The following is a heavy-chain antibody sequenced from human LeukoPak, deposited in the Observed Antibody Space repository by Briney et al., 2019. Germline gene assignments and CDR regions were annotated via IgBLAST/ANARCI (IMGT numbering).Heavy chain of an antibody. D-gene: IGHD3-10*01. J-gene: IGHJ4*02. CDR1: GGSISSGGYS. Sequence: PSQTLSLTCAVSGGSISSGGYSWSWIRQPPGKGLEWIGYIYHSGSTYYNPSLKSRVTISVDRSKSQFSLKLSSVTAADTAVYYCARADSGAVGFDYWGQGTLVTVSS. CDR3: ARADSGAVGFDY. V-gene: IGHV4-30-2*01. CDR2: IYHSGST.